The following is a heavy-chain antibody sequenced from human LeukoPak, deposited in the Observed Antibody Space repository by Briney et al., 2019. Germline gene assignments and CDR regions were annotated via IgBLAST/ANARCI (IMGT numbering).Heavy chain of an antibody. D-gene: IGHD2-2*03. V-gene: IGHV1-2*02. CDR2: INPNSGGT. CDR3: ARDGYCSSTSCYGYFQH. J-gene: IGHJ1*01. Sequence: ASVNVSCKASGYTFTGYYMHWVRQAPGQGLEWMGWINPNSGGTNYAQKFQGRVTMTRDTSISTAYMELSRLRSDDTAVYYCARDGYCSSTSCYGYFQHWGQGTLVTVSS. CDR1: GYTFTGYY.